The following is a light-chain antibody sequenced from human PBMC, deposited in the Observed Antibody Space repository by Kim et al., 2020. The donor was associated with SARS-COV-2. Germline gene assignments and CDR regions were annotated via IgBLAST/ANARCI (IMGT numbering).Light chain of an antibody. CDR3: QQYDNLLT. Sequence: STSVVYSVTVTCRASQYICNCLNWYQLTPGKAPKLLIYDASYLGTGFPSRFRGSGSGTDFTFTISSLQPEDIATYYCQQYDNLLTFGGGTRVDI. V-gene: IGKV1-33*01. CDR1: QYICNC. CDR2: DAS. J-gene: IGKJ4*01.